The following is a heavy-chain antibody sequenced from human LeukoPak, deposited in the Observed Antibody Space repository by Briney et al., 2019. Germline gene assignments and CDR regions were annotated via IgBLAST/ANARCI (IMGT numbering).Heavy chain of an antibody. CDR1: GGSFSGYY. J-gene: IGHJ5*02. CDR2: INHSGST. V-gene: IGHV4-34*01. CDR3: ARGGRGGYCSSTSCTNWFDP. D-gene: IGHD2-2*01. Sequence: PSETLSLTCAVYGGSFSGYYLSWIRQPPGKGLEWIGEINHSGSTNYNPSLKSRVTISVDTSKNQFSLKLSSVTAADTAVYYCARGGRGGYCSSTSCTNWFDPWGQGTLVTVSS.